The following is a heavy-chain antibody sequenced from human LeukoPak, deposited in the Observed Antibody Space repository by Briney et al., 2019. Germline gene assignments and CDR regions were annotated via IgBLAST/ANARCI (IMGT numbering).Heavy chain of an antibody. V-gene: IGHV3-23*01. CDR2: ISGSGGST. D-gene: IGHD1-26*01. CDR1: GFTFSSYA. J-gene: IGHJ3*02. Sequence: PGGSLRLSCAASGFTFSSYAMSWVRQAPGKGLEWVSAISGSGGSTYYADSVKGRFTISRDNAKNSLYLQMNSLRAEDTAVYYCARRYSGSYRAPHDAFDIWGQGTMVTVSS. CDR3: ARRYSGSYRAPHDAFDI.